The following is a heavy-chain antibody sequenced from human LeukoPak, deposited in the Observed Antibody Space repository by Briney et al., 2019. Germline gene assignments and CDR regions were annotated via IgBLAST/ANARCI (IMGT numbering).Heavy chain of an antibody. CDR2: ISGSGGST. V-gene: IGHV3-23*01. Sequence: GGSLRLSCAASGFTFSSYGMSWVRQAPGKGLEWVSAISGSGGSTYYADSVKGRFTISRDNSKNTVYLQMNSLRAEDTAVYYCAKGGSYRSQPYFDYWGQGTPVTVSS. D-gene: IGHD3-16*02. CDR1: GFTFSSYG. J-gene: IGHJ4*02. CDR3: AKGGSYRSQPYFDY.